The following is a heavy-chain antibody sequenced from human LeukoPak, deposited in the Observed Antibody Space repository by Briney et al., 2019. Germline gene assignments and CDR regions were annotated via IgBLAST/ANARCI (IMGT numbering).Heavy chain of an antibody. V-gene: IGHV3-74*01. J-gene: IGHJ4*02. D-gene: IGHD6-6*01. CDR3: ARVGGSSSSGYPFDY. Sequence: PGGSLRLSCAASGFTFDDYTMHWVRQAPGKGLVWVSRVNSDGSSATYADSVKGRFTISRDNAKNTLYLQMNSLRAEDTAVYYCARVGGSSSSGYPFDYWGQGTLVTVSS. CDR1: GFTFDDYT. CDR2: VNSDGSSA.